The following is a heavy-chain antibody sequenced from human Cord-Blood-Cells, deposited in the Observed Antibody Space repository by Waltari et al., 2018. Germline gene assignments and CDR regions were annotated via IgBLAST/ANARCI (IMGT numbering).Heavy chain of an antibody. CDR1: GGSISSYY. J-gene: IGHJ4*02. CDR3: ARAGTTYFDY. D-gene: IGHD1-1*01. V-gene: IGHV4-59*01. Sequence: QVQLQESGPGLVKPSETLSLTCTVSGGSISSYYWSWIRQPPGKGLEWIGYIYYSGSTNYHPSLKSRVTISVDTSKNQFSLKLSSVTAADTAVYYCARAGTTYFDYWGQGTLVTVSS. CDR2: IYYSGST.